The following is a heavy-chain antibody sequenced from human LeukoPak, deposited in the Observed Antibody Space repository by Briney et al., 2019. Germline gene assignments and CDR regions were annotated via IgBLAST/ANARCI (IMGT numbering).Heavy chain of an antibody. D-gene: IGHD5-18*01. V-gene: IGHV1-69*13. CDR1: GDTFSNYA. J-gene: IGHJ4*02. CDR3: ARDRSGYGNYLDF. CDR2: ITKFGST. Sequence: ASVKVSCKASGDTFSNYAISWVRQAPGQGLEWMGAITKFGSTNYAHSFVGRVTMTADEFTSTAYMELTSLKSDDTAVYYCARDRSGYGNYLDFWGQGTLVTVSP.